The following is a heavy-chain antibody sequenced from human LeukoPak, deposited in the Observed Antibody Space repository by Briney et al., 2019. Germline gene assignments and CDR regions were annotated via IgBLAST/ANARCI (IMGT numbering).Heavy chain of an antibody. Sequence: SETLSLTCTVSGGSISSSSYYWGWIRQPPGKGLEWIGEINHSGSTNYNPSLKSRVTISVDTSKNQFSLKLSSVTAADTAVYYCARHKRFLAGPLLDYWGQGTLVTVSS. CDR3: ARHKRFLAGPLLDY. V-gene: IGHV4-39*01. CDR2: INHSGST. D-gene: IGHD6-19*01. CDR1: GGSISSSSYY. J-gene: IGHJ4*02.